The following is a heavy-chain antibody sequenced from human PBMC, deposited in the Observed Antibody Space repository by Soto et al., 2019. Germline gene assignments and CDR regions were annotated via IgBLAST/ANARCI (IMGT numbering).Heavy chain of an antibody. Sequence: QVQLVQSGAEVKMPGSSVKVSCTASGGSLRNSVISWVRQAPAQRLEWMGGVIPILGTANYAQKFQGRVTMTADEATSTAYMDLSRLSPDDTAVYYFARLGHPGHWGPGTLVIVSS. CDR1: GGSLRNSV. J-gene: IGHJ4*02. CDR3: ARLGHPGH. V-gene: IGHV1-69*01. CDR2: VIPILGTA.